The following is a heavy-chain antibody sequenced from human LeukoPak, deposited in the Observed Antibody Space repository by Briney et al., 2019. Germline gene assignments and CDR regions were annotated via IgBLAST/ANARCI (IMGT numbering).Heavy chain of an antibody. Sequence: GGSLRLSCAASGFTFSSYAMSWVRQAPGKGLEWVSAISGSGGRTYYADSVKGRFTISRDNSKNTLYLQMNSLRAEDTAIYYCAKVRWELLTTSFDYWGQGTLVTVSS. D-gene: IGHD1-26*01. CDR3: AKVRWELLTTSFDY. CDR1: GFTFSSYA. CDR2: ISGSGGRT. V-gene: IGHV3-23*01. J-gene: IGHJ4*02.